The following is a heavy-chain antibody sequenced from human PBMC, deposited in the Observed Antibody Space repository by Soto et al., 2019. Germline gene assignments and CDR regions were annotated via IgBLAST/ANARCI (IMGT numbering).Heavy chain of an antibody. Sequence: EVQVVESGGGLVQPGGSLRLSCAASGFPFNTYWMSWVRQAPGKGLEWEANINQGGIEKYYVDSVKGRFTISRDDGKNLLYLQMNSLRAEDTAVYYCASMGYCTDGSRYGLSVDFDSWGQETLVTVSS. CDR1: GFPFNTYW. J-gene: IGHJ4*02. D-gene: IGHD2-15*01. V-gene: IGHV3-7*01. CDR3: ASMGYCTDGSRYGLSVDFDS. CDR2: INQGGIEK.